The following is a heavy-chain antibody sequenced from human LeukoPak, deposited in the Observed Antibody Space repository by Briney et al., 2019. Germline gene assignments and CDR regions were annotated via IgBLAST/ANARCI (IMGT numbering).Heavy chain of an antibody. Sequence: ASVKVSCKASGYNFTGYYLHWVRQAPGQGLEWMGWINPNTGGTNYAQKFQGRVTMTRDTFITTAYMEMSRLRSDDTALYYCARSPHILTGENFDYWGQGTLVTVSS. CDR2: INPNTGGT. D-gene: IGHD3-9*01. J-gene: IGHJ4*02. CDR3: ARSPHILTGENFDY. V-gene: IGHV1-2*02. CDR1: GYNFTGYY.